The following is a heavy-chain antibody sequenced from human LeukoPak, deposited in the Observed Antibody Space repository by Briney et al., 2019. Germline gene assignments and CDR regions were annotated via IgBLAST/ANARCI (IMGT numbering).Heavy chain of an antibody. V-gene: IGHV4-34*01. Sequence: PSETLSLTCAVYGGSFSGYYWSWIRQPPGKGLEWIGEINHSGSTNYNPSLKSRVTISVDTSTNKFSLKLSSVTAADAAGYYCSGGCFVLSGGWLSGRVVYFQLWGQGTLVTVSS. CDR2: INHSGST. CDR1: GGSFSGYY. J-gene: IGHJ1*01. CDR3: SGGCFVLSGGWLSGRVVYFQL. D-gene: IGHD6-19*01.